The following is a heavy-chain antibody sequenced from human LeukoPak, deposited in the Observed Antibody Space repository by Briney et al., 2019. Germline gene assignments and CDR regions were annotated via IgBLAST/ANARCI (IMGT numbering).Heavy chain of an antibody. CDR1: GGTFSSYA. CDR2: IIPIFGTA. V-gene: IGHV1-69*13. D-gene: IGHD2-15*01. J-gene: IGHJ5*02. CDR3: ARGEVVVVAAKGALSWFDP. Sequence: SVKVSCKASGGTFSSYAISWVRQAPGQGLEWMGGIIPIFGTANYAQKFQGRVTITADESTSTAYMELISLRCEDTAVYYCARGEVVVVAAKGALSWFDPWGQGTLVTVSS.